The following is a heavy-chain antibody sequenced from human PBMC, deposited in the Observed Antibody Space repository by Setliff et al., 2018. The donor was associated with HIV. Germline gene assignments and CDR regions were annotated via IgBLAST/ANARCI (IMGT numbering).Heavy chain of an antibody. CDR1: DGTFSSYV. V-gene: IGHV1-69*05. CDR3: ALPYCGGGNCWSSASLPPAGWFDP. Sequence: SVKVSCKASDGTFSSYVISWVRQAPGQGPEWMGGIIPMYGVANYAQKFQGRVTITTDESTSTAYMELSSLRSEDTAVYYCALPYCGGGNCWSSASLPPAGWFDPWGQGTLVTVSS. D-gene: IGHD2-15*01. CDR2: IIPMYGVA. J-gene: IGHJ5*02.